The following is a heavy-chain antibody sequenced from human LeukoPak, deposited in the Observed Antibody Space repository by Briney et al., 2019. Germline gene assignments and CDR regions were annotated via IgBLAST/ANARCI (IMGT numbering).Heavy chain of an antibody. V-gene: IGHV4-38-2*02. Sequence: PSETLSLTCIVSGYSISSGYYWGWIRQPPGKGLEWIGSIYHSGSSLYNPSLKSRVTIAVDTSKNQFSLKLTSVTAADTAVYYCARLSLLAPLNHYYYMDVCGKGTTVTVSS. CDR1: GYSISSGYY. D-gene: IGHD2-15*01. CDR3: ARLSLLAPLNHYYYMDV. CDR2: IYHSGSS. J-gene: IGHJ6*03.